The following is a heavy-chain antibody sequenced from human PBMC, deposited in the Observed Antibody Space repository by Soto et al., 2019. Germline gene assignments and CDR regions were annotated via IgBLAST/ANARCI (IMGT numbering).Heavy chain of an antibody. CDR1: GFTFSSYA. J-gene: IGHJ4*02. D-gene: IGHD1-26*01. CDR3: AKIQPYSSGSYYFDY. CDR2: ISGSGGST. V-gene: IGHV3-23*01. Sequence: GGSLRLSCAASGFTFSSYAMGWVRQAPGKGLEWVSAISGSGGSTYYADSVKGRFTISRDNSKNTLYLQMNSLRAEDTAVYYCAKIQPYSSGSYYFDYWGQGTLVTVSS.